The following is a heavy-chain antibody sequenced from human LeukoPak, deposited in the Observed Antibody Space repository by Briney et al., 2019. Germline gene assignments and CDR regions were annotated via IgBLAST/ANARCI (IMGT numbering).Heavy chain of an antibody. Sequence: SETLSLTCTVSGASVSRGGYYWSWIRQHPGKGLEWIGFTSYGGGAYYNPSLMSRITMSVDPSQNQFSLKMRDVTAADPAVYFCATAEWENFYFDSWGQGALVAVTS. CDR2: TSYGGGA. CDR3: ATAEWENFYFDS. V-gene: IGHV4-31*03. CDR1: GASVSRGGYY. J-gene: IGHJ4*02. D-gene: IGHD1-26*01.